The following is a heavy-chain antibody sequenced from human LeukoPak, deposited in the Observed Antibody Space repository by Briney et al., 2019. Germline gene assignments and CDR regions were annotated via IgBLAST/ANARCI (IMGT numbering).Heavy chain of an antibody. Sequence: GASVKVSCKASGGTFSSHAISWVRQAPGQGLEWMGRIIPILGIANYAQKFQGRVTITADKSTSTAYMELSSLRSEDTAVYYCARALYCSGGSCYADYYYGMDVWGQGTTVTVSS. CDR2: IIPILGIA. D-gene: IGHD2-15*01. V-gene: IGHV1-69*04. CDR1: GGTFSSHA. J-gene: IGHJ6*02. CDR3: ARALYCSGGSCYADYYYGMDV.